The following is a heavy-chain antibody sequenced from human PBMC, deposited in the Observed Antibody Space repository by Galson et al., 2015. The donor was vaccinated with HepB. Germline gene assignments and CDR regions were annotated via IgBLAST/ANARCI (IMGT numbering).Heavy chain of an antibody. J-gene: IGHJ5*02. CDR1: GFSLSTSGMC. D-gene: IGHD5-12*01. V-gene: IGHV2-70*01. CDR2: IDWDDDK. CDR3: ARSESGGSTDWFDP. Sequence: PALVKPTQTLTLTCTFSGFSLSTSGMCVSWIRQPPGKALEWLALIDWDDDKYYSTSLKTRLTISKDTSKNQVVLTMTNMDPVDTATYYCARSESGGSTDWFDPWGQGTLVTVSS.